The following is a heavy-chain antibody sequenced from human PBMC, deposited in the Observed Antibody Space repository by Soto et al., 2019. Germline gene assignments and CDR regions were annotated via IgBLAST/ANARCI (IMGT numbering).Heavy chain of an antibody. D-gene: IGHD3-3*01. CDR2: INPATGAA. V-gene: IGHV1-2*02. CDR3: ARGGGVGVAGSAAFDM. Sequence: QLHLVQSGAVVKKPGASVTVSCSASGYPVTAYYMHWVRQAPGRGLEWMGGINPATGAAKYTQTFQGRVTMTRDTPTSTVFMELSGLTSEDPAVFYCARGGGVGVAGSAAFDMWGQGTVVTVSS. CDR1: GYPVTAYY. J-gene: IGHJ3*02.